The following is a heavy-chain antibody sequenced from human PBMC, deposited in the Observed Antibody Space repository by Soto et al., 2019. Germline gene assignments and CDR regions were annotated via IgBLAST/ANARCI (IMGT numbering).Heavy chain of an antibody. CDR1: GFTFSSYG. J-gene: IGHJ4*02. CDR3: APVRICGWSSSDY. CDR2: ISYDGSNK. V-gene: IGHV3-30*03. Sequence: QVQLVESGGGVVQPGRSLRLSCAASGFTFSSYGMHWVRQAPGKGLEWVAVISYDGSNKYYADSVKGRFTISRDNSTNTLYLQINSLRAEDPSVYYRAPVRICGWSSSDYWGQGTLLTVSS. D-gene: IGHD6-19*01.